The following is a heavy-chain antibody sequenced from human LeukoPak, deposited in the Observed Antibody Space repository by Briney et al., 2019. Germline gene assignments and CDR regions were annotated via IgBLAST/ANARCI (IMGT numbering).Heavy chain of an antibody. D-gene: IGHD3-10*01. CDR3: ARGYGSGSYFPDY. J-gene: IGHJ4*02. CDR1: GFTFSSCA. V-gene: IGHV3-64*01. Sequence: GGSLRLSCAASGFTFSSCAMHWVRQAPGKGLEYVSAISSNGGSTYYANSVKGRFTISRDNSKNTLYLQKGSLRAEDMAVYYCARGYGSGSYFPDYWGQGTLVTVSS. CDR2: ISSNGGST.